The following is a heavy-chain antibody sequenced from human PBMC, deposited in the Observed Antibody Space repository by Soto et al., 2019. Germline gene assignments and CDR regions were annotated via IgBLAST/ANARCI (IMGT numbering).Heavy chain of an antibody. CDR2: IYYSGST. CDR3: ARHLSGSGTYHSRVSWFHX. D-gene: IGHD3-10*01. CDR1: GGSISSSDYY. Sequence: TETLYLTCTVSGGSISSSDYYWGWIRQPPGKGLEWIGSIYYSGSTYYNSSLKSRVIISVDTSKNDFSLKLSSVTAADTAVYYCARHLSGSGTYHSRVSWFHXWGQGTLLTVSX. V-gene: IGHV4-39*01. J-gene: IGHJ5*02.